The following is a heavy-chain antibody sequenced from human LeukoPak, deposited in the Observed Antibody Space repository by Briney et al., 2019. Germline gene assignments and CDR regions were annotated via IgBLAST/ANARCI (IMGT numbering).Heavy chain of an antibody. CDR1: GFTFSDHY. D-gene: IGHD6-13*01. Sequence: GGSLRLSCAASGFTFSDHYMDWVRQAPGKGLEWVGRTRNKANSYTTEYAASVKGRFTISRDDSKNSLYLQMNSLKTEDTAVYYCARVAAVNDYWGQGTLVTVSS. V-gene: IGHV3-72*01. J-gene: IGHJ4*02. CDR2: TRNKANSYTT. CDR3: ARVAAVNDY.